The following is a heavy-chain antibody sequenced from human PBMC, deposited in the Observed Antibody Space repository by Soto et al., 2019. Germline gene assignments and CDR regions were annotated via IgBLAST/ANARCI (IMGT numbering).Heavy chain of an antibody. CDR1: GGSLSGATYS. CDR2: IFPSGTT. V-gene: IGHV4-30-2*01. CDR3: ARSREFDY. Sequence: SETLSLTCVVSGGSLSGATYSWNWIRQPPGKGLEWIGYIFPSGTTYYNPSLKSRVTISIDVSKNQFSLSLRSLTAADTAVYYCARSREFDYWSQGTLVTVSS. J-gene: IGHJ4*02.